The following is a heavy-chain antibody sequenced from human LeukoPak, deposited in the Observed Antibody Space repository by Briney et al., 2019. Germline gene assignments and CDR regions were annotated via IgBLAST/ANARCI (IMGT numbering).Heavy chain of an antibody. V-gene: IGHV3-74*01. J-gene: IGHJ4*02. CDR3: SRDLIDCGCDCYSQTLDH. D-gene: IGHD2-21*02. CDR1: GFTFSSYW. Sequence: GGSLRLSCAAPGFTFSSYWMHWVRQAPGKGLVWVSRINSEGSVTNYADSVKGRFTISRDNAKHTVYLQMNSLRAEDTAVYFCSRDLIDCGCDCYSQTLDHWGQGTLVTVSS. CDR2: INSEGSVT.